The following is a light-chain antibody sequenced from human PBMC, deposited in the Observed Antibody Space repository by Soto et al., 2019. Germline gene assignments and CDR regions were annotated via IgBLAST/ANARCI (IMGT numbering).Light chain of an antibody. CDR2: GAS. CDR3: QQYGTSLLT. V-gene: IGKV3-20*01. Sequence: ELVLTQSPGTLSLSPGERATLSCRASQSVTGYYLAWYQQKPGQAPRLLIQGASSRATGIPDRFSGSGSGTDFTLTISRLESEDFAVYYCQQYGTSLLTFGGGTKVEI. CDR1: QSVTGYY. J-gene: IGKJ4*01.